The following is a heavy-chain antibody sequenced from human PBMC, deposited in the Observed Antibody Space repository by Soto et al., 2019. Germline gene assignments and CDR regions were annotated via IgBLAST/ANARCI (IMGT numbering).Heavy chain of an antibody. D-gene: IGHD5-12*01. V-gene: IGHV4-31*03. Sequence: SETLSLTCTVSGGSISSGGYYWSWIRQHPGKGLEWIGYIYYSGSTYYNPSLKSRVTISVDTSKNQFSLKLSSVTAADTAVYYCARDWSDRLGSQRWFDPWGQGTLVTVSS. J-gene: IGHJ5*02. CDR2: IYYSGST. CDR3: ARDWSDRLGSQRWFDP. CDR1: GGSISSGGYY.